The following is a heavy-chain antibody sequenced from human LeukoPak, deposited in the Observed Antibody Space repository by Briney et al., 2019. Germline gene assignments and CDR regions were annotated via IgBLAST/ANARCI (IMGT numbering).Heavy chain of an antibody. CDR3: ASRGYSSGGFDY. CDR2: MNPNSGNT. J-gene: IGHJ4*02. V-gene: IGHV1-8*01. D-gene: IGHD6-19*01. Sequence: ASVKVSCKASRYTFTSHDINWVRQATGQGLEWMGWMNPNSGNTGYAQKFQGRVTMTRNTSISTAYMELSSLRSEDTAVYYCASRGYSSGGFDYWGQGTLVTVSS. CDR1: RYTFTSHD.